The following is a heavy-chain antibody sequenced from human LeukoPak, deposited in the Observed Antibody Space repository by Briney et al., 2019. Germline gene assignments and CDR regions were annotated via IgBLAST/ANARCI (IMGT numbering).Heavy chain of an antibody. CDR1: SDSIGTYF. CDR3: ARDRYDFDAFDI. V-gene: IGHV4-59*01. D-gene: IGHD1-20*01. J-gene: IGHJ3*02. Sequence: SETLSLTCTVSSDSIGTYFWHWIRQSPGKGLEWMGYIYDSGTTAYNPSLKRRVTMSVDRSTNQFSLKLTSVTAADTAVYYCARDRYDFDAFDIWGQGTMVTVSS. CDR2: IYDSGTT.